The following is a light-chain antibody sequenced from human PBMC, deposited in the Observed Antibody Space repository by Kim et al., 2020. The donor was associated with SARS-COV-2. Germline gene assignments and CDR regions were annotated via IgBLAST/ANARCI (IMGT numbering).Light chain of an antibody. CDR1: SSDVGNYDL. CDR2: EVS. CDR3: CSYAAGTTLV. Sequence: GQSITVSCNGTSSDVGNYDLVSWYQQHPGKAPKLLISEVSKRPSGVSNRFSGSKSGNTASLTISGLQADDEADYYCCSYAAGTTLVFGGGTQLTVL. V-gene: IGLV2-23*02. J-gene: IGLJ2*01.